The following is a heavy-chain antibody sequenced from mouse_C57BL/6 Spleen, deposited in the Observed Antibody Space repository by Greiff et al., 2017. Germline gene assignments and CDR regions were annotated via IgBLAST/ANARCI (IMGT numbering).Heavy chain of an antibody. CDR3: ARAGDELYYYAMDY. V-gene: IGHV1-81*01. J-gene: IGHJ4*01. CDR1: GYTFTSYG. D-gene: IGHD1-1*02. CDR2: IYPRSGYT. Sequence: VQLQQSGAELARPGASVKLSCKASGYTFTSYGISWVKPRTGQGLAWIGEIYPRSGYTYSHEKFKGKATLTADKSSSTAYMELRSLTSEDSAVYCGARAGDELYYYAMDYWGQGTSVTVSS.